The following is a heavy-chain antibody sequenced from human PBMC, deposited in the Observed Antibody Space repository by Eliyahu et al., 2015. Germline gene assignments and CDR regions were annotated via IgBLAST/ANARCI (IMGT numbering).Heavy chain of an antibody. V-gene: IGHV4-39*01. Sequence: QLQLQESGPGLVKPSETLSLTCSVSGGXVTNIAYYWAWVRQPPGKGLXWIGSVYPTESAYYISSLRSRVTISLDKSKNQFSLRLSSLTAADTAVYYCARHLTYSGFDNYFDYWGQGALVTVSS. D-gene: IGHD5-12*01. CDR1: GGXVTNIAYY. CDR3: ARHLTYSGFDNYFDY. CDR2: VYPTESA. J-gene: IGHJ4*02.